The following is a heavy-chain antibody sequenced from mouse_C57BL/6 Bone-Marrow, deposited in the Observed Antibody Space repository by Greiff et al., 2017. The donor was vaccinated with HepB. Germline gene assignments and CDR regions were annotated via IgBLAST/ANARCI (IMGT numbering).Heavy chain of an antibody. J-gene: IGHJ2*01. CDR3: TRYDEYERNDY. CDR2: ISSGGDYI. CDR1: GFTFSSYA. V-gene: IGHV5-9-1*02. D-gene: IGHD2-4*01. Sequence: EVQRVESGEGLVKPGGSLKLSCAASGFTFSSYAMSWVRQTPEKRLEWVAYISSGGDYIYYADTVKGRFTISRDNARNTLYLQLSSLKSEDTAMYYCTRYDEYERNDYWGQGTTLTVSS.